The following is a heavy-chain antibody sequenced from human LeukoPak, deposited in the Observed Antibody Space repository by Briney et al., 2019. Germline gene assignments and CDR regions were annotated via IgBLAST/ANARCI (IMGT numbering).Heavy chain of an antibody. CDR2: IIPILGIA. V-gene: IGHV1-69*04. Sequence: ASVKVSCKASGGTFSNYAISWVRQAPGQGLEWMGRIIPILGIANYAQKFQGRVTITADKSTSTVYMELSSLRSEDTAVYYCARVASSIAVAANWYFDLWGRGTLVTVSS. D-gene: IGHD6-19*01. CDR1: GGTFSNYA. J-gene: IGHJ2*01. CDR3: ARVASSIAVAANWYFDL.